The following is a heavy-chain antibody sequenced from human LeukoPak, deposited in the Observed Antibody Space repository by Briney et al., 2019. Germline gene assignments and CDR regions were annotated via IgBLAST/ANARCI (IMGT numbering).Heavy chain of an antibody. J-gene: IGHJ4*02. CDR2: MNPNSGNT. CDR3: AREVSGDYGMSY. Sequence: ASVKVSCKASGYTFTSYDINWARQATGQGLEWMGWMNPNSGNTGYAQKFQGRVTMTRNTSISTAYMELSSLRSEDTAVYYCAREVSGDYGMSYWGQGTLVTVSS. D-gene: IGHD4-17*01. CDR1: GYTFTSYD. V-gene: IGHV1-8*01.